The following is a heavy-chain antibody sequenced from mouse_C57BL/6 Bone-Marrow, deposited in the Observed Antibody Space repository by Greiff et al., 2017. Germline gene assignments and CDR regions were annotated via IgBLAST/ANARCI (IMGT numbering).Heavy chain of an antibody. D-gene: IGHD2-1*01. V-gene: IGHV1-47*01. CDR3: ARGGNYGGYYFDP. CDR2: FHPYNDDT. J-gene: IGHJ2*01. CDR1: GYTFTTYP. Sequence: QVQLKQSGAELVKPGASVKMSCKASGYTFTTYPTEWMKQNHGKSLEWIGNFHPYNDDTKYNEKFKGKATLTVEKSSSTVYLELSRLTSADSAVYFCARGGNYGGYYFDPRGQGTTLTVSS.